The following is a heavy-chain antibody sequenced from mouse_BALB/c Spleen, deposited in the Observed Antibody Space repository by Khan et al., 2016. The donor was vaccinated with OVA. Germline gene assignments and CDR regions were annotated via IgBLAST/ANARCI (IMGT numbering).Heavy chain of an antibody. V-gene: IGHV1-69*02. CDR2: IYPSDSYT. Sequence: QVRLQQSGAELVRPGASVKLSCKTSGYTFTNYWVNWVRQRPGQGLEWIGNIYPSDSYTNYNQKFKDKATLTVGKSSSTAYIQLSSPTSEDSAVYYCTREGTTVDAMDYWGQGTSVTVSS. D-gene: IGHD1-1*01. J-gene: IGHJ4*01. CDR1: GYTFTNYW. CDR3: TREGTTVDAMDY.